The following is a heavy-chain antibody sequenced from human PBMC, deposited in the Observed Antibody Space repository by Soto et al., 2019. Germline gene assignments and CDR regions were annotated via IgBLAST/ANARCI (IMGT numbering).Heavy chain of an antibody. CDR1: GYTFTSYY. J-gene: IGHJ4*02. CDR2: INPSGGST. D-gene: IGHD6-13*01. Sequence: QVQLVQSGAEVKKPGASVKVSCKASGYTFTSYYVHWVRQAPGQGLEWMGIINPSGGSTNYGQKFQGRVTLTRDTSTSTVYMEVSSLKSEDTAIYYCARNLAACDVWGQGTLVTVSS. V-gene: IGHV1-46*01. CDR3: ARNLAACDV.